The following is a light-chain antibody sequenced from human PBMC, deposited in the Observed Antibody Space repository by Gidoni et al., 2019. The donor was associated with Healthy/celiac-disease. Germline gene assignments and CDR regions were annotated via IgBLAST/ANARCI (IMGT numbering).Light chain of an antibody. Sequence: EIVLTQSPATLSLSPGERATLSCRASQSVSSYLAWYQQKPGQAPRLLIYDASNRATGIPARFSGSGSVTDFTLTISSLDPEDFAVYYCQQRSNWPPTFGGGTKVEIK. CDR3: QQRSNWPPT. J-gene: IGKJ4*01. V-gene: IGKV3-11*01. CDR2: DAS. CDR1: QSVSSY.